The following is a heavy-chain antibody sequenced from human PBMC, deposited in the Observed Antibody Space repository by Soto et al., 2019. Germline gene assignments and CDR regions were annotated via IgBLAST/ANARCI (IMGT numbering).Heavy chain of an antibody. CDR3: ASCDYYDSSGYYLKF. CDR2: INPSGGST. CDR1: GYTFTSYY. Sequence: ASVKVSCKASGYTFTSYYMHWVRQAPGQGLEWMGIINPSGGSTSYAQKFQGRVTMTRDTSTSTVYMELSSLRADDTAFYYCASCDYYDSSGYYLKFWGQGTLVTVSS. V-gene: IGHV1-46*01. D-gene: IGHD3-22*01. J-gene: IGHJ1*01.